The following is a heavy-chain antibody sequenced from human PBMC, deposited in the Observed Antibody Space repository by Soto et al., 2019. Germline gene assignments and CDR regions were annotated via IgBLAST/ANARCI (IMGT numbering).Heavy chain of an antibody. CDR2: IYYSGST. J-gene: IGHJ5*02. CDR3: AGQAFTMVRGANNWFDP. CDR1: GGSISSGDYY. V-gene: IGHV4-30-4*01. Sequence: PSETLSLTCTVSGGSISSGDYYWSWIRQPPGKGLEWIGYIYYSGSTYYNPSLKSRVTISVDTSKNQFSLKLSSVTAADTAVYYCAGQAFTMVRGANNWFDPWGQGTLVTVSS. D-gene: IGHD3-10*01.